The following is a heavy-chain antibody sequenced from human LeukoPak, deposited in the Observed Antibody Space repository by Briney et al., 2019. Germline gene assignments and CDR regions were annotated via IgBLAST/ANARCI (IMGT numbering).Heavy chain of an antibody. CDR1: GYTFTGYY. J-gene: IGHJ5*02. D-gene: IGHD3-22*01. CDR2: INPNSGGT. Sequence: ASVKVSCKASGYTFTGYYMHWVRQAPGQGLEWMGWINPNSGGTNYAQKFQGRDTMTRDTSISTAYMELSRLRSDDTAVYYCARDVYYYDSSGYLNWFDPWGQGTLVTVSS. CDR3: ARDVYYYDSSGYLNWFDP. V-gene: IGHV1-2*02.